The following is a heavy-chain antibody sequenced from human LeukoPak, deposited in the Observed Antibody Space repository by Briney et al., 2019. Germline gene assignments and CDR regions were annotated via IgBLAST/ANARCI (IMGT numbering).Heavy chain of an antibody. J-gene: IGHJ4*02. D-gene: IGHD6-19*01. Sequence: GGSLRLSCAASGFTFSSSAMSWVRQVPGKGLEWVSGISASGGSTYYADSVKGRFTISRDNSKNTLYLQMNSLRAEDTAVYYCARDSSGWYYTLDYWGQGTLVTVSS. V-gene: IGHV3-23*01. CDR2: ISASGGST. CDR3: ARDSSGWYYTLDY. CDR1: GFTFSSSA.